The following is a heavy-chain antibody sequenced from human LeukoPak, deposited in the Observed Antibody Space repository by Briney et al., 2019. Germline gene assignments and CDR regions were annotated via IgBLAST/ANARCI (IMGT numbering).Heavy chain of an antibody. CDR1: GGSISSSSYY. J-gene: IGHJ4*02. CDR2: IYYSGST. Sequence: SETLSLTCTVSGGSISSSSYYWGWIRQPPGKGLEWIGSIYYSGSTYYNPSLKSRVTISVDTSKNQFSLKLNSVTAADTAVYYCARVRASGSYYADYWGQGTLVTVSS. D-gene: IGHD1-26*01. V-gene: IGHV4-39*07. CDR3: ARVRASGSYYADY.